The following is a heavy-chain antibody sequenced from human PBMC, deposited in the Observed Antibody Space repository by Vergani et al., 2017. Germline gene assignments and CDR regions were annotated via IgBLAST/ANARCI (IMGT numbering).Heavy chain of an antibody. CDR3: ARSLGLGELLRPLDV. Sequence: QVQLVESGGGVVQPGRSLRLSCAASGFPFSSYGIHWVRQAPGKGLEWVAVIWYDGSNKYYSDSVKGRFTISRDNSKNTVYLQMNSLRAEDTAVYYCARSLGLGELLRPLDVWGQGTLVTVSS. J-gene: IGHJ4*02. V-gene: IGHV3-33*01. CDR2: IWYDGSNK. CDR1: GFPFSSYG. D-gene: IGHD3-10*01.